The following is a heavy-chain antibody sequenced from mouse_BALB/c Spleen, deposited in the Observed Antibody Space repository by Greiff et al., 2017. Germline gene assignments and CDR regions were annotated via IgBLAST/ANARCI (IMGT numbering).Heavy chain of an antibody. CDR3: AREDTTVVPNYYAMDY. V-gene: IGHV2-6-7*01. CDR2: IWGDGST. D-gene: IGHD1-1*01. CDR1: GFSLTGYG. J-gene: IGHJ4*01. Sequence: QVQLKESGPGLVAPSQSLSITCTVSGFSLTGYGVNWVRQPPGKGLEWLGMIWGDGSTDYNSALKSRLSISKDNSKSQVFLKMNSLQTDDTARYYCAREDTTVVPNYYAMDYWGQGTSVTVSS.